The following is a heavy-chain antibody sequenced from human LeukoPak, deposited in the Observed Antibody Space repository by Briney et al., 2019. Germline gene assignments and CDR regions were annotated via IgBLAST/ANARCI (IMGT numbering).Heavy chain of an antibody. Sequence: PGGSLRPSCAASGFTFSSHSMNWVRQAPGKGLEWLSYIDSGSGNIYYRDSVKGRFTISRDNAQDSLYLQMDSLRDEDTAVYYCAREDDDWGPNTLEVWGQGTVVTVSS. D-gene: IGHD7-27*01. V-gene: IGHV3-48*02. CDR3: AREDDDWGPNTLEV. J-gene: IGHJ3*01. CDR1: GFTFSSHS. CDR2: IDSGSGNI.